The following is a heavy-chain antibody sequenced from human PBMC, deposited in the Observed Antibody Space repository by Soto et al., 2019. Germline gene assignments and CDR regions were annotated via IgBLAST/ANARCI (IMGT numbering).Heavy chain of an antibody. CDR3: ARDDFWGGRTYDY. CDR2: IYPSGSP. Sequence: PSETLSLTCSVSGGSISSGGYYWSWIRQPPGKGLEWIGRIYPSGSPNYNPSLKSRVTMSVDTSNNQFSLKLKLTSVTAADAAVYYCARDDFWGGRTYDYWGQGILVTVSS. CDR1: GGSISSGGYY. V-gene: IGHV4-61*02. J-gene: IGHJ4*02. D-gene: IGHD3-3*01.